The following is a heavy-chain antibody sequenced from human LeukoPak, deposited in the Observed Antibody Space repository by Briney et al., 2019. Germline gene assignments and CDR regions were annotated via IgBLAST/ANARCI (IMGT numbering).Heavy chain of an antibody. D-gene: IGHD6-13*01. CDR1: GYTFTSYG. CDR3: ARDVGGSSWYVDWFDP. CDR2: ISAYNGNT. Sequence: WASVKVSCKASGYTFTSYGINWVRQAPGQGLEWMGWISAYNGNTNYAQKLQGRVTMTTDTSTSTVYMELRSLRSDDTAVYYCARDVGGSSWYVDWFDPWGQGTLVTVSS. V-gene: IGHV1-18*01. J-gene: IGHJ5*02.